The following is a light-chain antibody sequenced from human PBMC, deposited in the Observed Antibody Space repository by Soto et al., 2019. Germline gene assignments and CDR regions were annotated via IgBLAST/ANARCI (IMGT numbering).Light chain of an antibody. CDR3: QQYSSSPLT. J-gene: IGKJ4*01. V-gene: IGKV3-20*01. CDR1: QSVSNSY. Sequence: DIVWAQSPGTLSLSPGERATLSCRASQSVSNSYLAWYQQKPGQAPRLLIYGVSSRATGIPDRFSGSGSGTDFTLTITRLEPEDFAVYYCQQYSSSPLTFGGGTKVDIK. CDR2: GVS.